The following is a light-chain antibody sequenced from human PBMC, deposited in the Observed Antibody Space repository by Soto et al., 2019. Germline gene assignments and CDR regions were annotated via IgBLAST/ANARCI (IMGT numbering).Light chain of an antibody. CDR3: QQYSSSPWT. V-gene: IGKV3-20*01. J-gene: IGKJ1*01. Sequence: EIVLTQSPGTLYLSPGERATLSCRASRSVSSNYLAWYQQKPGQAPRPLIYGASSGATSIPDRFSGSGAGTDFSLTSSRLESEDFAVYYCQQYSSSPWTYGQGTKVEIK. CDR1: RSVSSNY. CDR2: GAS.